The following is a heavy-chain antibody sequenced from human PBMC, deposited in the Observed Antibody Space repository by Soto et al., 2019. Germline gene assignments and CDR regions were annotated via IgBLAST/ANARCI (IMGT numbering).Heavy chain of an antibody. D-gene: IGHD3-10*01. J-gene: IGHJ4*02. V-gene: IGHV3-74*01. Sequence: EVQLVESGGGLVQPGGSLRLSCAASGLTFSSYWMHWVRQAPGKGLVWVSRINSDGSSTSYADSVKGRFTISRDNAKNTMYLHMNSLRTEDTVVYYCARLWEYGSGVGDDSWGEGILFTVSS. CDR1: GLTFSSYW. CDR3: ARLWEYGSGVGDDS. CDR2: INSDGSST.